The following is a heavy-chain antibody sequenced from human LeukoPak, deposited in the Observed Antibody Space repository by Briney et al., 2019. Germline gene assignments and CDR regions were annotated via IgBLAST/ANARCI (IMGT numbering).Heavy chain of an antibody. CDR3: ARGAAGTGDYYYYYMDV. J-gene: IGHJ6*03. D-gene: IGHD6-13*01. Sequence: SETLSLTCTVSGGSISSGSYCWSWIRQPAGKGLESIGRIYTSGSTNYNPSLKSRVTISVDTSKNQFSLKLSSVTAADTAVYYCARGAAGTGDYYYYYMDVWGKGTTVTVSS. CDR1: GGSISSGSYC. CDR2: IYTSGST. V-gene: IGHV4-61*02.